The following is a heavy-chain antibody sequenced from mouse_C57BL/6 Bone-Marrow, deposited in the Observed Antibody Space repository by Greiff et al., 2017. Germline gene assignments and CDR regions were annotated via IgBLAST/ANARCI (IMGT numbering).Heavy chain of an antibody. J-gene: IGHJ1*03. CDR1: GYTFTSYT. Sequence: QVQLQQSGPELARPGASVKMSCKASGYTFTSYTMHWVKQRPGQGLEWIGYINPSSGYTKYNQKFKDKATLTADKSSSTAYMQLSSLTSEDSAVYYGARWGTTVVGWYFDVWGTETTVTVSS. CDR2: INPSSGYT. CDR3: ARWGTTVVGWYFDV. V-gene: IGHV1-4*01. D-gene: IGHD1-1*01.